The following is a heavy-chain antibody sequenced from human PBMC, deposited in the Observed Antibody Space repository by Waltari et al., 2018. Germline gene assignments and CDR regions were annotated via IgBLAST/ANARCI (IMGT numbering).Heavy chain of an antibody. D-gene: IGHD2-8*01. CDR1: GGSFSGYY. CDR2: INHSGGT. Sequence: QVQLQQWGAGLLKPSETLSLTCAVYGGSFSGYYWSWSRQPPGKGLEWIGEINHSGGTNYNPALKSRVTIEVDTAKNQVAVEVSAVTAADTAVYDCARGGRAMGNWGQGTLVTVSS. J-gene: IGHJ4*02. V-gene: IGHV4-34*01. CDR3: ARGGRAMGN.